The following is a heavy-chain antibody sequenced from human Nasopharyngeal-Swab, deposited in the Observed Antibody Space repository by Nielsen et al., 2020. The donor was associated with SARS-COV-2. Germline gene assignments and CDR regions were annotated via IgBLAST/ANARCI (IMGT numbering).Heavy chain of an antibody. V-gene: IGHV4-38-2*02. CDR3: VHLWLPGF. D-gene: IGHD2-21*01. Sequence: SETLSLTCTVSGYSISSGYYWGWIRQPPGKGLEWIASIYHSGNTYYNPSLKSRVTISVDTSKNQFSLKLNSVTAADTALYFCVHLWLPGFWGQGTPVTVSS. CDR1: GYSISSGYY. J-gene: IGHJ4*02. CDR2: IYHSGNT.